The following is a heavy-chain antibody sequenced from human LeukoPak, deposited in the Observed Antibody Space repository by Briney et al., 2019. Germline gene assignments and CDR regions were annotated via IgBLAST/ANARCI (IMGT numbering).Heavy chain of an antibody. Sequence: PGGSLRLTCAASGFTFSSYWMSWVCQAPGKGLEWVANIKQDGSEKYYVDSVKGRFTISRDNAKNSLYLQMNSLRAEDTAVYYCAGSDTTGYSPREWDYWYFDLWGRGTLVTVSS. CDR2: IKQDGSEK. CDR3: AGSDTTGYSPREWDYWYFDL. J-gene: IGHJ2*01. V-gene: IGHV3-7*01. CDR1: GFTFSSYW. D-gene: IGHD3-9*01.